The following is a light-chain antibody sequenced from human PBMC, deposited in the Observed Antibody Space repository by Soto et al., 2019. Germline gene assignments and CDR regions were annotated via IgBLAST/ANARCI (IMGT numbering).Light chain of an antibody. CDR2: DAS. V-gene: IGKV3-11*01. CDR1: QSVSSY. CDR3: HQRSSWPRA. Sequence: EIVLTQSTATLSLSPGERATLSCRASQSVSSYLAWYQQRPGQAPRLFIYDASNRAADIPARFSGSGSGTDFTLTISSLEPEDFAVYYCHQRSSWPRAFGQGTKVETK. J-gene: IGKJ1*01.